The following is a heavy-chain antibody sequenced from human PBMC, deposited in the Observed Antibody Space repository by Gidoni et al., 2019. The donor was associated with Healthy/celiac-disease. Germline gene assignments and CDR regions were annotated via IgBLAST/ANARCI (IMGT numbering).Heavy chain of an antibody. CDR2: IYTSGST. V-gene: IGHV4-61*02. J-gene: IGHJ3*02. Sequence: QVQLQESGPGLVKPSQTLSLTCTVSGGSISSGSYYWSWIRQPAGKGLEWIGRIYTSGSTNYNPSLKSRVTISVDTSKNQFSLKLSSVTAADTAVYYCARDGDSSGYSDAFDIWGQGTMVTVSS. D-gene: IGHD3-22*01. CDR1: GGSISSGSYY. CDR3: ARDGDSSGYSDAFDI.